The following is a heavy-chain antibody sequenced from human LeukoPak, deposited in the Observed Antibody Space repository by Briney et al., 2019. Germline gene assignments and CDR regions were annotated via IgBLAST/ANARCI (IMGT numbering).Heavy chain of an antibody. Sequence: ASVKVSCKASVGTFSSYAISWVRQAPGQGLEWMGRIIPILGIANYAQKFQGRVTITADKSTSTAYMELSSLRSEDTAVYYCARDELAYCGGDCPLYFDYWGQGTLVTVPS. V-gene: IGHV1-69*04. J-gene: IGHJ4*02. CDR1: VGTFSSYA. CDR3: ARDELAYCGGDCPLYFDY. D-gene: IGHD2-21*01. CDR2: IIPILGIA.